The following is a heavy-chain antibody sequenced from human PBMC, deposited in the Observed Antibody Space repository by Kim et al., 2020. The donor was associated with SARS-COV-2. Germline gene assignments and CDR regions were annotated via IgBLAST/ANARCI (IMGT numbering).Heavy chain of an antibody. D-gene: IGHD3-3*01. CDR3: ARRWSGYSNLDY. J-gene: IGHJ4*02. V-gene: IGHV1-3*01. Sequence: KYSQKLQDRVTITRDTSASTAYMELSSLRSEDTAVYYCARRWSGYSNLDYWGQGTLVTVSS.